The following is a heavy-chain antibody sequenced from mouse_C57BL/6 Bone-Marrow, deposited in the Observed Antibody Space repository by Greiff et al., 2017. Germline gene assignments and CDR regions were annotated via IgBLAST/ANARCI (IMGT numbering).Heavy chain of an antibody. J-gene: IGHJ4*01. Sequence: VQLQQSGPGLVKPSQSLSLTCSVTGYSITSGYYWNWIRQFPGNKLEWMGYISYDGSNNYNPSLKNRISITRDTSKNQFFLKLNSVTTEDTATYYCARDTSNYGFYAMDYWGQGTSVTVSS. D-gene: IGHD2-5*01. CDR3: ARDTSNYGFYAMDY. V-gene: IGHV3-6*01. CDR2: ISYDGSN. CDR1: GYSITSGYY.